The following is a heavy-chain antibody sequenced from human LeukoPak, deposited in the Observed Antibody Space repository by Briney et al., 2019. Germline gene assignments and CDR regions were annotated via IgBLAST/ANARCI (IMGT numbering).Heavy chain of an antibody. V-gene: IGHV1-69*13. J-gene: IGHJ4*02. D-gene: IGHD2-15*01. CDR1: GGTFSSYA. Sequence: SVKVSCKASGGTFSSYAISWVRQAPGQGLEWMGGIIPIFGTANYAQKFQGRVTITADESTSTAYMELSSLRSEDTAVYYCARDSAGYCSGGSCYAIFDYWGQGTLVTVSS. CDR3: ARDSAGYCSGGSCYAIFDY. CDR2: IIPIFGTA.